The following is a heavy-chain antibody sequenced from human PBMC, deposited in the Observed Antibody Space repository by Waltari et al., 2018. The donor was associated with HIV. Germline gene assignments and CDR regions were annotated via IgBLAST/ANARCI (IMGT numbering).Heavy chain of an antibody. V-gene: IGHV3-53*01. CDR2: IYPDETT. Sequence: AESGGGLIHPGGSLGLSSTASTSRISGSHLTWIRHAPGVPLEWVAVIYPDETTHYADSVSGRCTISRAKSRTKVFLLMNSLVVDDTATYFCATGVRYYGPWGQGTRVTVSS. CDR3: ATGVRYYGP. CDR1: TSRISGSH. J-gene: IGHJ5*02. D-gene: IGHD3-22*01.